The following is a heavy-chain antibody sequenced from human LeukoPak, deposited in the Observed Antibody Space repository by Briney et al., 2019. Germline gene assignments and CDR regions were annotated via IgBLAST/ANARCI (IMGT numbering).Heavy chain of an antibody. CDR1: GFTFSTYT. CDR3: ASAYDSSDLYGMDV. J-gene: IGHJ6*02. D-gene: IGHD3-22*01. Sequence: GGSLRLSCAASGFTFSTYTMHWVRQAPGKGLEWVALISYDASNKYYADSVKGRFTISRDNSKNTLYLQMNSLRAEDTAVYYCASAYDSSDLYGMDVWGQGTTVTVSS. V-gene: IGHV3-30-3*01. CDR2: ISYDASNK.